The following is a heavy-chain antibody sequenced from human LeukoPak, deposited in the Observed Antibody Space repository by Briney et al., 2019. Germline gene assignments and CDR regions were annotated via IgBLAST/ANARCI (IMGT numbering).Heavy chain of an antibody. CDR2: INTDGSST. CDR3: YGGNAEH. CDR1: GFTFSSYW. D-gene: IGHD4-23*01. V-gene: IGHV3-74*03. Sequence: PGGSLRLSCAASGFTFSSYWMHWVRQAPGKGLMWVSGINTDGSSTMYADSVKGRFTISRDNAKSTLYLQMNSLRGEDTAVYHCYGGNAEHWGQGTLVTVSS. J-gene: IGHJ1*01.